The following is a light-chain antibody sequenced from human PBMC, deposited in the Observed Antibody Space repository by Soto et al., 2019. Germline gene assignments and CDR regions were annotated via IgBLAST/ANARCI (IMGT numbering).Light chain of an antibody. Sequence: SVLTQPPSVSAAPGQKVTISCSGSSSNIGNNYVSWYQQLPGTAPKLLIYDNNKRPSGIPDRFSGSKSGTSATLGITGLQTGGEADYYCGTWDSSLSAEVFGGGTKLTVL. V-gene: IGLV1-51*01. CDR2: DNN. CDR1: SSNIGNNY. CDR3: GTWDSSLSAEV. J-gene: IGLJ2*01.